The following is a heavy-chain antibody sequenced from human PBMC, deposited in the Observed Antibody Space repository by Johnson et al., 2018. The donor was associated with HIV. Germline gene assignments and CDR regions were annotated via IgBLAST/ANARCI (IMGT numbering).Heavy chain of an antibody. J-gene: IGHJ3*02. CDR2: ISYDGSNK. CDR1: GFTFSSYA. CDR3: AKAREYDSTGHDAFEI. V-gene: IGHV3-30*04. D-gene: IGHD3-22*01. Sequence: VQLVESGGDLVQPGRSLRLSCAASGFTFSSYAMHWVRQAPGKGLEWVAVISYDGSNKYYADSVKGRVTISRDNSKNTLYLQMNSLRAEDTAVYYCAKAREYDSTGHDAFEIWGQGTMVTVSS.